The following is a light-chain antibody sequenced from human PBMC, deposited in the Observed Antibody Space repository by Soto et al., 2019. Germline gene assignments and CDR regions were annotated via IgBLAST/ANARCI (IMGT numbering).Light chain of an antibody. CDR2: DAS. Sequence: IVLTQSPGTRSVSPGERATLSWRASQGVSSKYLAWYQQKPGQAPRLVIYDASNRVTGIPARFRGSGSGTDCTITISSLETDDCAVYYCQQHSNWKITFGQGTRLENK. V-gene: IGKV3D-11*01. CDR1: QGVSSKY. CDR3: QQHSNWKIT. J-gene: IGKJ5*01.